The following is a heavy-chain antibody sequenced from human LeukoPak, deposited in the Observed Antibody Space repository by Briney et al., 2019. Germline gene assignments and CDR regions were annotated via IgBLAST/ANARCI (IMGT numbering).Heavy chain of an antibody. CDR2: INHSGST. J-gene: IGHJ6*02. D-gene: IGHD3-10*01. CDR3: ARGRPISGALAEGMVLWSPYYYYGMDV. CDR1: GGSFSGYY. V-gene: IGHV4-34*01. Sequence: SETLSLTCAVYGGSFSGYYWSWIRQPPGKGLEWIGEINHSGSTNYNPSLKSRVTISVDTSKNQFSLKLSSVTAADTAVYYCARGRPISGALAEGMVLWSPYYYYGMDVWGQGTTVTVSS.